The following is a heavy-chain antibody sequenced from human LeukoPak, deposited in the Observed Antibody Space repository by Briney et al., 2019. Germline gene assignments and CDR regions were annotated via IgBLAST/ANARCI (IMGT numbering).Heavy chain of an antibody. D-gene: IGHD3-22*01. CDR1: GYTFTSYG. Sequence: GASVKVSCKASGYTFTSYGISWVRQAPGQGLEWVGWISAYNGNTNYAQKLQGRVTMTTDTSTSTAYMELRSLRSDDTAVYYCARDHHDSSGYSIDYWGQGTLVTVSS. V-gene: IGHV1-18*01. CDR2: ISAYNGNT. CDR3: ARDHHDSSGYSIDY. J-gene: IGHJ4*02.